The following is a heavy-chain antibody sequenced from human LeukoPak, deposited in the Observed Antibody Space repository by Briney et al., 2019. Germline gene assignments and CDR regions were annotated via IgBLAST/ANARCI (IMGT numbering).Heavy chain of an antibody. CDR1: GFTFSSYS. Sequence: GGSLRLSCAAYGFTFSSYSMHWVRQGPGKGLVWVSRINSDGSSTSYADSVKGRFTISRDNAKNTLYLQMNSLRAEDTAVYYCARVGSSGGYYTPDSWGQGTLVTVSS. D-gene: IGHD3-22*01. V-gene: IGHV3-74*01. CDR3: ARVGSSGGYYTPDS. CDR2: INSDGSST. J-gene: IGHJ4*02.